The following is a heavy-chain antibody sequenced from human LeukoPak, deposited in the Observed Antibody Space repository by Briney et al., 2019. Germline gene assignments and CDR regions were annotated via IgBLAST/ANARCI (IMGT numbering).Heavy chain of an antibody. V-gene: IGHV4-59*12. CDR1: GGSISSYY. J-gene: IGHJ6*03. CDR3: AGGASYYYFWSDYYDYYYYMDV. Sequence: SETLSLTCSVSGGSISSYYWSWIRQPPGKGLEWIGYIYDSGSTSYNPSLQSRVTISIDTSKNQFSLRLTSVTAADTAVYYCAGGASYYYFWSDYYDYYYYMDVWGKGTTVTVSS. CDR2: IYDSGST. D-gene: IGHD3-3*01.